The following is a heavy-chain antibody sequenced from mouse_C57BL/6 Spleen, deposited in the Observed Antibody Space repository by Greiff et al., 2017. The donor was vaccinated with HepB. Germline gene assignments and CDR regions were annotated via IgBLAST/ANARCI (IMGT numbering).Heavy chain of an antibody. V-gene: IGHV5-17*01. D-gene: IGHD2-12*01. Sequence: EVKLMESGGGLVKPGGSLKLSCAASGFTFSDYGMHWVRQAPEKGLEWVAYISSGSSTIYYADTVKGRFTISRDNAKNTLFLQMTSLRSEDTAMYYCAREDYTRLADWGQGTLVTVSA. CDR2: ISSGSSTI. CDR3: AREDYTRLAD. J-gene: IGHJ3*01. CDR1: GFTFSDYG.